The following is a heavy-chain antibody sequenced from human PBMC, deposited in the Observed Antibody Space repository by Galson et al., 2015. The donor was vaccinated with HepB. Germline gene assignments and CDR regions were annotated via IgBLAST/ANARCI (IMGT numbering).Heavy chain of an antibody. CDR1: GDSVSSNSAA. D-gene: IGHD1-26*01. J-gene: IGHJ4*02. CDR2: TYYMSKWYN. V-gene: IGHV6-1*01. CDR3: ARVVGATYYFDY. Sequence: CAISGDSVSSNSAAWNWIRQSPSRGLEWLGRTYYMSKWYNDYAVSVKSRITINPDTSKNQFSLQLNSVTPEDTAVYYCARVVGATYYFDYWGQGTLVTVSS.